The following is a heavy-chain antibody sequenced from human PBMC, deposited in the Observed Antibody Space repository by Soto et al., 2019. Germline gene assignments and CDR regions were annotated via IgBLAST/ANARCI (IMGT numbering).Heavy chain of an antibody. CDR1: GFTFSDYY. Sequence: GGSLRLSCAASGFTFSDYYMSWIRQAPGKGLEWVSYISSSSSYTNYADSVKGRFTISRDNAKNSLYLKMNSLRAEDTAVYYCAIFAYYDFWSGYYNGRNYFDYWGQGTLVTVSS. J-gene: IGHJ4*02. CDR3: AIFAYYDFWSGYYNGRNYFDY. V-gene: IGHV3-11*06. D-gene: IGHD3-3*01. CDR2: ISSSSSYT.